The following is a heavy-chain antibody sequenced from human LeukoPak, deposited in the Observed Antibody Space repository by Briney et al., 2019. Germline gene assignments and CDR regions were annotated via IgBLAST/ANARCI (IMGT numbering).Heavy chain of an antibody. D-gene: IGHD4-11*01. J-gene: IGHJ4*02. CDR1: GFTFSSYA. V-gene: IGHV3-30-3*01. CDR3: ARGSYRNPIDY. Sequence: PGRSLRLSCAASGFTFSSYAMHWVRQAPGKGLEWVTVISYDGSNKYYADSVKGRFTISRDNSKNTLYLQMNSLRAEDTAVYYCARGSYRNPIDYWGQGTLVTVSS. CDR2: ISYDGSNK.